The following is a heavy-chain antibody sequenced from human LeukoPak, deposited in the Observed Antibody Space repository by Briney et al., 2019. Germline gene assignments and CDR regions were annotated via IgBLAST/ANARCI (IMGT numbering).Heavy chain of an antibody. D-gene: IGHD3-22*01. CDR1: GFTFSSYG. J-gene: IGHJ3*02. V-gene: IGHV3-30*19. Sequence: PGGSLRLSCAASGFTFSSYGMHWVRQAPGKGLEWVAVISYDGSNKYYADSVKGRFTISRDNSKNTLYLQMNSLRAEDTAVYYCAKSSGYLSSPRDDAFDIWGQGTMVTVSS. CDR2: ISYDGSNK. CDR3: AKSSGYLSSPRDDAFDI.